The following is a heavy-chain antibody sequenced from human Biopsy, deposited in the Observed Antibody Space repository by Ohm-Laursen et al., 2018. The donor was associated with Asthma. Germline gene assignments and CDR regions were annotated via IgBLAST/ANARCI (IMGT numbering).Heavy chain of an antibody. D-gene: IGHD3-22*01. CDR1: GFSFADCA. V-gene: IGHV3-9*01. CDR3: AKSADCYDSTDYLDF. CDR2: ISWNSGNI. J-gene: IGHJ4*01. Sequence: SLRLSCTASGFSFADCAMHWVRQAPGKGLEWVSSISWNSGNIDYAVSVKGRFTISRDNAKNSLYLQMQSLRPEDTAFYYCAKSADCYDSTDYLDFWGRGTLVTVSS.